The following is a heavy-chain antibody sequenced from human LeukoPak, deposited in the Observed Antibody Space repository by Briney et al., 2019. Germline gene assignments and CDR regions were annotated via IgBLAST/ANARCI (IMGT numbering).Heavy chain of an antibody. V-gene: IGHV3-33*01. Sequence: PGGSLRLSCAASGFTFSTYGMHWVRQAPGKGLEWVAVVWYDGSNIHYVDSVKGRFTTSRDNSKNTLHLQINSLRAEDTAVYYCARGGYSGTYYFDYWGQGTLVTVSS. D-gene: IGHD1-26*01. CDR1: GFTFSTYG. J-gene: IGHJ4*02. CDR3: ARGGYSGTYYFDY. CDR2: VWYDGSNI.